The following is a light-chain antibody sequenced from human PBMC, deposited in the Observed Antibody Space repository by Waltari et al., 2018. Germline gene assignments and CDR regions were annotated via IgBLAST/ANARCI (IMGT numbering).Light chain of an antibody. CDR1: QTIINF. Sequence: DIQMTQSPSSLSASIGDRVTITCRASQTIINFLNWYQQKPGKAPKLLIYFASALQSGVPSRFGGSGSGTDFTFTISSLQPEDFATYYCQQSYSIPYTFGQRTKLEIK. CDR2: FAS. CDR3: QQSYSIPYT. J-gene: IGKJ2*01. V-gene: IGKV1-39*01.